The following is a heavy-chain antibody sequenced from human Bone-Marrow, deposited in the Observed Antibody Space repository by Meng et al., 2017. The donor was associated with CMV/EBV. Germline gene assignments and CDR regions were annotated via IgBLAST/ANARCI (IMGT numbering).Heavy chain of an antibody. J-gene: IGHJ4*02. V-gene: IGHV3-30*02. CDR2: IRYDGSNK. CDR1: GFTFSSYG. D-gene: IGHD6-13*01. Sequence: GGSLRLSCAASGFTFSSYGMHWVRQAPGKGLEWVAFIRYDGSNKYYADSVKGRFTISRDNSKNTLYLQMNSLRAEDTAVYYCAKCSPGYSSSCPSDYWGQGTLVTVYS. CDR3: AKCSPGYSSSCPSDY.